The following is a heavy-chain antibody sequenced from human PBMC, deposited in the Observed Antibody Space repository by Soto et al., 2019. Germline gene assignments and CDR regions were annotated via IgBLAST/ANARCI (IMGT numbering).Heavy chain of an antibody. CDR2: IWSHGTDQ. D-gene: IGHD1-1*01. J-gene: IGHJ4*02. V-gene: IGHV3-33*06. CDR3: GKDIRSGSIDY. CDR1: GYSLRIHG. Sequence: QVRLVQSGGGVVQPGRSLTLSCAASGYSLRIHGMHWVRQAPGKGLEWVALIWSHGTDQYYADSVKGRFTVSRDISTNTVYLQMNSLGAEDTAIYYCGKDIRSGSIDYWGQGTLVTVSS.